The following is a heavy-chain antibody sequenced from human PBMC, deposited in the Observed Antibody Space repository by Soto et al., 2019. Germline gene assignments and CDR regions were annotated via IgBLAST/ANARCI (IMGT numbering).Heavy chain of an antibody. J-gene: IGHJ4*02. Sequence: SETLSLTCSVSGDSVKSGSYYWAWIRQPPGKGLEWIGHIYNGGTTDYSPSLKSRVTISVDTSNNQFSLELSSVTSADTAVYYCARKNSHGHWAAWYWGQGTLVTVYS. D-gene: IGHD2-15*01. CDR1: GDSVKSGSYY. CDR3: ARKNSHGHWAAWY. CDR2: IYNGGTT. V-gene: IGHV4-61*01.